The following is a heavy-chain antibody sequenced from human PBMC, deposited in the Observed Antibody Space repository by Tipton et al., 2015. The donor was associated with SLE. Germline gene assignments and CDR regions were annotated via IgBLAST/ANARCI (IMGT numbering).Heavy chain of an antibody. CDR3: ARGEMDVFDI. J-gene: IGHJ3*02. V-gene: IGHV4-31*03. CDR2: IYFSGST. Sequence: TLSLTCTVSGGSISSGAYYWNWIRQHPGKGLEWIGHIYFSGSTYYNPSLKSRLTLSIDTSKNQFSLRLDSVTAADTALYYCARGEMDVFDIWGQGTVVSVSS. CDR1: GGSISSGAYY.